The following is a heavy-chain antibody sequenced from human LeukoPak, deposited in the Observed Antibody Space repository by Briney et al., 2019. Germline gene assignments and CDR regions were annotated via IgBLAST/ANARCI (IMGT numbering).Heavy chain of an antibody. D-gene: IGHD5-18*01. V-gene: IGHV1-2*02. CDR3: ARGTAMVRGNNWFDP. Sequence: ASVKVSCEASGYTFTGYYMHWVRQAPGQGLEWMGWINPNSGGTNYAQKFQGRVTMTRDTSISTAYMELSRLRSDDTAVYYCARGTAMVRGNNWFDPWGQGTLVTVSS. CDR2: INPNSGGT. J-gene: IGHJ5*02. CDR1: GYTFTGYY.